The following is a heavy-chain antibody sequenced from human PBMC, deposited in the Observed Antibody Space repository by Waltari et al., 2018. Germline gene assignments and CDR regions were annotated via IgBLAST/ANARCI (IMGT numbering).Heavy chain of an antibody. J-gene: IGHJ4*02. CDR2: IYPGDTDT. V-gene: IGHV5-51*03. CDR1: GSLFTSYC. D-gene: IGHD3-22*01. Sequence: EVQLVPSGAEVTKPGGSLMISCKGSGSLFTSYCIGWVRQMPAKGLEWMGIIYPGDTDTRYSPSFQGQVTISADKSISTAYRQWRSLKAWETAMYYCARRAGDSSGVGVGYFDYWGQGTLVTVSS. CDR3: ARRAGDSSGVGVGYFDY.